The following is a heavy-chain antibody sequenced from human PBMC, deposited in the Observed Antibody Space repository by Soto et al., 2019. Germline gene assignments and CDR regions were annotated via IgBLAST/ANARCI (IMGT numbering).Heavy chain of an antibody. J-gene: IGHJ4*02. CDR1: GYGFTNYG. CDR2: ISAHNGNT. Sequence: QIHLVQSGAEVKKPGASVKVSCKGSGYGFTNYGITWVRQAPGQGLEWMAWISAHNGNTNYAQKLQGRVTVTRDTSTSTTYMELRSLSSVDTAVYYCARGRYEDYWGQGALVTMSS. D-gene: IGHD1-1*01. CDR3: ARGRYEDY. V-gene: IGHV1-18*01.